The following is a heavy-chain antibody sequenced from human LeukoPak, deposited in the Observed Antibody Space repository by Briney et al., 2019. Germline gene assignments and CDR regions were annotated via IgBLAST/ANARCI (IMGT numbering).Heavy chain of an antibody. CDR1: GLTFSRHW. Sequence: PGASLRLSCEASGLTFSRHWMSWVRQAPGKGLEWVANIKQDGSEKYYVDSVKGRFTISRDNSKNSLYLQMNSLRTEDTALYYCATGTGYSSSSIDYWGQGTLVTVSS. V-gene: IGHV3-7*03. CDR2: IKQDGSEK. J-gene: IGHJ4*02. CDR3: ATGTGYSSSSIDY. D-gene: IGHD6-6*01.